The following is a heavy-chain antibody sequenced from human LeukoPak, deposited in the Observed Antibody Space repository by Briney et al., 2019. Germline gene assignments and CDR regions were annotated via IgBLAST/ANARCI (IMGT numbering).Heavy chain of an antibody. CDR2: INAGNANT. CDR3: ARDPCSGGSCYIHPLDY. CDR1: GYTFTSYA. J-gene: IGHJ4*02. D-gene: IGHD2-15*01. V-gene: IGHV1-3*01. Sequence: ASVKVSCKASGYTFTSYAMHWVRQAPGQRLEWMGWINAGNANTKYSQKFQGRVTITRDTSASTAYMELSSLRSEDTAVYYCARDPCSGGSCYIHPLDYWGRGTLVTVSS.